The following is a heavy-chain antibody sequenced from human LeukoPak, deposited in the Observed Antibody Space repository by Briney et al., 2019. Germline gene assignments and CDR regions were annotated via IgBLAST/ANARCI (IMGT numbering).Heavy chain of an antibody. V-gene: IGHV3-48*04. J-gene: IGHJ6*03. CDR1: GFTFSSYS. CDR2: ISSSSSTI. CDR3: ARSGAGLGYYYYMDV. D-gene: IGHD3-10*01. Sequence: GGSLRLSCAASGFTFSSYSMNWVRQAPGKGLEWVSYISSSSSTIYYADSVKGRFTISRGNAKNSLYLQMNSLRAEDTAVYYCARSGAGLGYYYYMDVWGKGTTVTVSS.